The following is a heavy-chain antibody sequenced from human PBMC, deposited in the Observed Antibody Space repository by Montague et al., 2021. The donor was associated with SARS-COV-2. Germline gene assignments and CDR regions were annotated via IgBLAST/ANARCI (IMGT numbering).Heavy chain of an antibody. CDR2: IYPSGDT. V-gene: IGHV4-4*07. J-gene: IGHJ4*02. D-gene: IGHD3-10*01. CDR3: ASSYGSGYYGFDY. CDR1: AGSINNYY. Sequence: SETLSLTCTVSAGSINNYYWSWIRQSAGKELEWIGRIYPSGDTNYNPSLKSRVTVSVDTSKSQFSLNLNSPTVADTAVYYCASSYGSGYYGFDYWGQGIPVTVSS.